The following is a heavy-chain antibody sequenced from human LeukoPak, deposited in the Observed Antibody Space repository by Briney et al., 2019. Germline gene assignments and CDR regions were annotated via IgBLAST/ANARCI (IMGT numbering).Heavy chain of an antibody. Sequence: PGGSLRLSCAASGFTFSSYSMNWVRQAPGKGLAWVSYISSSSSTIYYADSVKGRFTISRDNAKNSLYLQMNSLRDEDTAVYYCAREPYSSGWYGPDAFDIWGQGTMVTVSS. V-gene: IGHV3-48*02. J-gene: IGHJ3*02. CDR2: ISSSSSTI. D-gene: IGHD6-19*01. CDR3: AREPYSSGWYGPDAFDI. CDR1: GFTFSSYS.